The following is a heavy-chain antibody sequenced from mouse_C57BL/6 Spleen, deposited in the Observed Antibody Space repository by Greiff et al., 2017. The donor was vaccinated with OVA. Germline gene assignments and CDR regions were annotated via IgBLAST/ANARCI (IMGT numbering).Heavy chain of an antibody. V-gene: IGHV1-69*01. CDR3: ARRGDSSGFFDY. Sequence: VQLQQPGAELVMPGASVKLSCKASGYTFTSYWMHWVKQRPGQGLEWIGELDPSDSYTNYNQKFKGKSTLTVDKSSSTAYMQLSSLTSEDAAVYYSARRGDSSGFFDYWGQGTTLTVSS. D-gene: IGHD3-2*02. J-gene: IGHJ2*01. CDR2: LDPSDSYT. CDR1: GYTFTSYW.